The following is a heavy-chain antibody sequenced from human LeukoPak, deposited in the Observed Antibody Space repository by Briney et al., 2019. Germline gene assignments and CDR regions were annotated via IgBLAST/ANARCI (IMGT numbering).Heavy chain of an antibody. CDR2: IYYSWST. J-gene: IGHJ4*02. D-gene: IGHD6-19*01. CDR3: ARDGSGTGWYSGDY. Sequence: PSETLSLTCSVSVDSISSYYWSCIRQPPGRGLEWIGYIYYSWSTNYNPSLKSRVAMSVDTSKTQFSLKLSCVTAADTAVYYCARDGSGTGWYSGDYWGQGILVTVSS. CDR1: VDSISSYY. V-gene: IGHV4-59*01.